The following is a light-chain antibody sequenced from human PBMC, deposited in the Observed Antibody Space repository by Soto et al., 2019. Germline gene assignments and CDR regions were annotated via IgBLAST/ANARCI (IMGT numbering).Light chain of an antibody. Sequence: EKVMTQSPAALSVSPGERATLSCRASQSVNSNLAWYQQKAGQAPRLLLYDASTRATGIPARFSGSASGTEFTLTISSLESEDFAVYYCQQCSDWPLTFGGGTKVDIK. V-gene: IGKV3-15*01. J-gene: IGKJ4*01. CDR2: DAS. CDR3: QQCSDWPLT. CDR1: QSVNSN.